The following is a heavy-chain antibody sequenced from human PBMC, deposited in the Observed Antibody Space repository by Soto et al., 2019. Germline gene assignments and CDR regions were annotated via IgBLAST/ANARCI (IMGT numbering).Heavy chain of an antibody. CDR1: GYTFTSYG. D-gene: IGHD6-6*01. Sequence: ASVKVSCKASGYTFTSYGISWVRQAPGQGLEWMGWINPNNGGTNYAQKFQGWVTMTRDTSISTAYMELSRLRSDDTAVYYCARSIADYYYYMDVWGKGTTVTVSS. V-gene: IGHV1-2*04. J-gene: IGHJ6*03. CDR3: ARSIADYYYYMDV. CDR2: INPNNGGT.